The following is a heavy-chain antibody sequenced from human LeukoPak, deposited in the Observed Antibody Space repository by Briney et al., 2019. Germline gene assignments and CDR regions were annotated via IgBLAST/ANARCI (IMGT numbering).Heavy chain of an antibody. Sequence: PSETLSLTCAVSGYSISSGYYWGWVRQPPGKGLEWIGSIYHSGITFHNPSLKSRVTISVDTSKNQFSLKLSSVTAADTAVYYCARHQSGNYYGSGSPDYWGQGTLVTVSS. CDR1: GYSISSGYY. CDR2: IYHSGIT. CDR3: ARHQSGNYYGSGSPDY. V-gene: IGHV4-38-2*01. J-gene: IGHJ4*02. D-gene: IGHD3-10*01.